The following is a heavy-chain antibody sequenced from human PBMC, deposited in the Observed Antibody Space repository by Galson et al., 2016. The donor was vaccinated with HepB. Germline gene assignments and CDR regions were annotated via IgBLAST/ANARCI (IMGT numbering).Heavy chain of an antibody. Sequence: SLRLSCAASGFTFSDYYMSWIRQAPGKGLEWVSYISSSRSYTKYADSVKGRFAISRDNSKNTLYLQMNRLRVEDTALYYCAKEFVATGAVVGDYWGQGTLVTVSS. J-gene: IGHJ4*02. D-gene: IGHD2-21*01. CDR3: AKEFVATGAVVGDY. V-gene: IGHV3-11*05. CDR2: ISSSRSYT. CDR1: GFTFSDYY.